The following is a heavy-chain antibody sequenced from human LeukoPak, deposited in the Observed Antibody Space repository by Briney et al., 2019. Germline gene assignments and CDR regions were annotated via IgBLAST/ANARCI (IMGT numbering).Heavy chain of an antibody. Sequence: PSETLSLTCTVSGGSISSYYWSWIRQPPGKGLKWIGYIYYSGSTNYNPSLKSRVTISVDTSKNQFSLKLSSVTAADTAVYYCARDGFSGLDAFDIWGQGTMVTVSS. V-gene: IGHV4-59*01. D-gene: IGHD3-22*01. CDR3: ARDGFSGLDAFDI. J-gene: IGHJ3*02. CDR2: IYYSGST. CDR1: GGSISSYY.